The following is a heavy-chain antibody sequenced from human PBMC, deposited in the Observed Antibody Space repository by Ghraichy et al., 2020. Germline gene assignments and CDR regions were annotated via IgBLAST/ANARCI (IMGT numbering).Heavy chain of an antibody. CDR1: GFTFSSYW. CDR3: ARGFGGNYNWFDF. V-gene: IGHV3-74*01. Sequence: GGSLRLSCAASGFTFSSYWMHWVRQALGKGLVWVSRIKSDGITTNYADSVSGRFTISRDDAKNTMFLQMNSLRAEDTAVYYCARGFGGNYNWFDFWGQGILVTVSS. CDR2: IKSDGITT. D-gene: IGHD4-23*01. J-gene: IGHJ5*01.